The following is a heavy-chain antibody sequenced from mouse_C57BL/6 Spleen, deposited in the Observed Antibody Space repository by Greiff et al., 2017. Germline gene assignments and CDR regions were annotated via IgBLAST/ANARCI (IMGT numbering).Heavy chain of an antibody. Sequence: EVKLMESGGGLVQPGGSLSLSCAASGFTFTDYYMSWVRQPPGKALEWLGFIRNKANGYTTEYSASVKGRFTISRDNSQSILYLQMNALRAEDSATYYCARSFSMPLRGFAYWGQGTLVTVSA. CDR1: GFTFTDYY. CDR3: ARSFSMPLRGFAY. D-gene: IGHD2-3*01. V-gene: IGHV7-3*01. J-gene: IGHJ3*01. CDR2: IRNKANGYTT.